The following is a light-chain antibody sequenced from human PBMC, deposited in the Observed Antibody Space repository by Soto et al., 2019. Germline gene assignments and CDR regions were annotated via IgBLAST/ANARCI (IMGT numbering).Light chain of an antibody. CDR1: SSDVGGYNY. V-gene: IGLV2-14*01. J-gene: IGLJ1*01. Sequence: QSALTQPASVSGSPGQSITISCTGTSSDVGGYNYVSWHQQHPGKAPKLMIYEVSNRPSGVSNRFSGSKSGNTASLTISGLQAEDEADYYCSSYTSSSTLLFGTGTKLTVL. CDR2: EVS. CDR3: SSYTSSSTLL.